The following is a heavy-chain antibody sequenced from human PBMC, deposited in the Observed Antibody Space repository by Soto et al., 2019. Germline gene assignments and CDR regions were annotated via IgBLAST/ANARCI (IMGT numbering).Heavy chain of an antibody. D-gene: IGHD3-10*01. Sequence: ASVKGSFKASGGSFISYSISWRGQAPGQGLEWMGGIIPMFGTANYAQKFQGRVTITADKSTSTAYMELSSLRSEDTAVYYCARVVRGTMVRGVNVVWGQGTLVTVSS. CDR2: IIPMFGTA. CDR3: ARVVRGTMVRGVNVV. J-gene: IGHJ4*02. V-gene: IGHV1-69*06. CDR1: GGSFISYS.